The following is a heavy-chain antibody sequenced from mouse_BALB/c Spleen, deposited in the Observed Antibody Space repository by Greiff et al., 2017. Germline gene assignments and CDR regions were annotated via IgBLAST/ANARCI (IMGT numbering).Heavy chain of an antibody. D-gene: IGHD2-14*01. CDR2: IWAGVST. J-gene: IGHJ4*01. CDR1: GFSLTSYG. V-gene: IGHV2-9*02. CDR3: ARKEVRYAMDY. Sequence: VQGVESGPGLVAPSQSLSITCTVSGFSLTSYGVHWVRQPPGKGLEWLGVIWAGVSTNYNSALMSRLSISKDNSKSQVFLKMNSLQTDDTAMYYCARKEVRYAMDYWGQGTSVTVSS.